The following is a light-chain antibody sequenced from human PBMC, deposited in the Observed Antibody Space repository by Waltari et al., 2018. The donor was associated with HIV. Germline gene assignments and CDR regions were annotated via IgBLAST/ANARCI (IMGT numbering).Light chain of an antibody. CDR3: TSASHGYTAPRV. J-gene: IGLJ2*01. V-gene: IGLV2-14*03. CDR1: PHHIGGYAF. Sequence: QPALTPPASISGSPPPSLTIPCSGSPHHIGGYAFVSWYQQYPAQAPNVIIYEVTSRPSGVSSRFSASKSGNTASLTISHLQPADEADYFCTSASHGYTAPRVFGGGTRVTVL. CDR2: EVT.